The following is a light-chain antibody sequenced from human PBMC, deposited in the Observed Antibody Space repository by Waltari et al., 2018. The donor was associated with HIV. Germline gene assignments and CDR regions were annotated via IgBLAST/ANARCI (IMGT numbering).Light chain of an antibody. J-gene: IGLJ2*01. V-gene: IGLV3-25*03. CDR3: QSPDSSGTYVG. CDR1: ALSKQY. CDR2: KDS. Sequence: SYELTQPPSVSVSPGQTARITCSGDALSKQYAYWYQQKPGQAPMLVLYKDSERPSGIPGRFSGSSSGTTVTLTIRGVQAEDEADYYCQSPDSSGTYVGFGGGTKLTVL.